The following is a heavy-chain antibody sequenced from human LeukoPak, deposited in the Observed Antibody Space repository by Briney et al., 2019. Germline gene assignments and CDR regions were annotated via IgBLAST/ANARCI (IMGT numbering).Heavy chain of an antibody. CDR3: ARDRITMVRGEGVRVIPFDY. Sequence: ASVKVSCKASGYTFTGYYMHWVRQAPGQGLEWMGWINPNSGGTNYAQKFQGRVTMARDTSISTAYMELSRLRSDDTAVYYCARDRITMVRGEGVRVIPFDYWGQGTLVTVSS. V-gene: IGHV1-2*02. J-gene: IGHJ4*02. CDR2: INPNSGGT. D-gene: IGHD3-10*01. CDR1: GYTFTGYY.